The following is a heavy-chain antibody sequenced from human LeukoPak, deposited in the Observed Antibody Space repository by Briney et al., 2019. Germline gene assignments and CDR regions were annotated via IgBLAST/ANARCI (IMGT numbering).Heavy chain of an antibody. J-gene: IGHJ4*02. V-gene: IGHV3-74*01. CDR1: TFTFSNYW. CDR3: ASLPTYSSGWTPLDN. Sequence: GVSLRLSCAASTFTFSNYWMHWVRQAPGKGLVWVSRINSDGSSTTYADSVKGRFTISRDNAKSTLYLQMNSLRVEDTAIYYCASLPTYSSGWTPLDNWGQGTLVTVSS. D-gene: IGHD6-19*01. CDR2: INSDGSST.